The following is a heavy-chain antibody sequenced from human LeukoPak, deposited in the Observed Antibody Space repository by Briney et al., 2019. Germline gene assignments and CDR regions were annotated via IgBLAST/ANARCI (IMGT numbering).Heavy chain of an antibody. V-gene: IGHV3-23*01. J-gene: IGHJ4*02. Sequence: GGSLRLSCAASGFTFSSYAMSWVRQAPGKGLEWVSAISGSGGSTYYADSVKGRFTISRDNAKSSLFLQMNSLRDEDTAVYYCARERGASDWGQGTLVTVSS. D-gene: IGHD1-26*01. CDR3: ARERGASD. CDR2: ISGSGGST. CDR1: GFTFSSYA.